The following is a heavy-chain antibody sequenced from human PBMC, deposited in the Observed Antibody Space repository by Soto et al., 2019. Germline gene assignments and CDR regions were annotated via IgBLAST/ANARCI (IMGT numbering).Heavy chain of an antibody. D-gene: IGHD6-13*01. CDR3: ARSPKYSSSWYGGYCFDY. J-gene: IGHJ4*02. CDR1: GFTFSDYY. V-gene: IGHV3-11*06. CDR2: ISSSSSYT. Sequence: PGGSLRLSCAASGFTFSDYYMSWIRQAPGKGLEWVSYISSSSSYTNYADSVKGRFTISRDNAKNSLYLQMNSLRAEDTAVYYCARSPKYSSSWYGGYCFDYWGQGTLVTVSS.